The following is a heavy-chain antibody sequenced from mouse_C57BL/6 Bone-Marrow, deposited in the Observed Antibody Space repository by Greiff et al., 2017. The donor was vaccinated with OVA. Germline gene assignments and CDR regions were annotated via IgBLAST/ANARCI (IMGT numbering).Heavy chain of an antibody. CDR3: ARSIYYGKGWYFDV. D-gene: IGHD2-1*01. CDR2: IYPRDGST. J-gene: IGHJ1*03. CDR1: GYTFTSYD. Sequence: VQLQQSGPELVKPGASVKLSCKASGYTFTSYDINWVKQRPGQGLEWIGWIYPRDGSTKYNEKFKGKATLTADTSSSTAYMELHSLTSEDSAVYFCARSIYYGKGWYFDVWGTGTTVTVSS. V-gene: IGHV1-85*01.